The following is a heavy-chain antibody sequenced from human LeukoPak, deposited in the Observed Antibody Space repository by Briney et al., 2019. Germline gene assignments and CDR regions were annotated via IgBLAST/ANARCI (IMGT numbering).Heavy chain of an antibody. J-gene: IGHJ4*02. V-gene: IGHV3-48*03. CDR3: ARLGPRDGYNFRD. CDR2: ISSSGSTI. CDR1: GFTFSSYE. Sequence: GGSLRLSCAASGFTFSSYEMNWVRQAPGKGLEWVSYISSSGSTIYYADSVKGQFTISRDNAKNSLSLQMNSLRAEDTAVYYCARLGPRDGYNFRDWGQGTLVTVSS. D-gene: IGHD5-24*01.